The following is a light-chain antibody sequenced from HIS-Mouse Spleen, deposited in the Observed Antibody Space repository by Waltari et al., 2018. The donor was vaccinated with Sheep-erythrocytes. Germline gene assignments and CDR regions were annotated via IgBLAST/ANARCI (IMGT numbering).Light chain of an antibody. CDR1: QGIRND. Sequence: AIQMTQSPSSLSASVGDRVTTTCRASQGIRNDLGWYQQKPGKAPKLLIYAASSLQSGDPSRFSGSGSGTDFTLTISSLQPEDFATYYCLQDYNYPYTFGQGTKLEIK. CDR3: LQDYNYPYT. CDR2: AAS. V-gene: IGKV1-6*01. J-gene: IGKJ2*01.